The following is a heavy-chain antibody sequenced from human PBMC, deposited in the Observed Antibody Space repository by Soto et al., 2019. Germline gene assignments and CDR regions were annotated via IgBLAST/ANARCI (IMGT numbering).Heavy chain of an antibody. Sequence: SGPTLVNPTQTLTLTCTFSGFSLSTSGVGVGWIRQPPGKALEWLALIYWDDDKRYSPSLKGRLTITKDTSKNQVVLTMTNMDPVDTATYYCAHQSDLGWANWFDPWGQGTLVTVSS. CDR1: GFSLSTSGVG. J-gene: IGHJ5*02. CDR3: AHQSDLGWANWFDP. V-gene: IGHV2-5*02. D-gene: IGHD2-21*01. CDR2: IYWDDDK.